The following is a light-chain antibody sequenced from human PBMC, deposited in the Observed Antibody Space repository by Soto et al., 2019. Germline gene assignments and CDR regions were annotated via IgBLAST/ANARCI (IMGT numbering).Light chain of an antibody. CDR3: QQCDNLPLT. CDR1: QDINNY. CDR2: DAS. Sequence: DIQMTQSPSSLSASVGDRVTITCQASQDINNYLNWYQHKPGKAPKLLIYDASNLEIGVPSRFSGSGSGTEFTFTISSLQPEDIGTYYCQQCDNLPLTFGGGTKVEIK. J-gene: IGKJ4*01. V-gene: IGKV1-33*01.